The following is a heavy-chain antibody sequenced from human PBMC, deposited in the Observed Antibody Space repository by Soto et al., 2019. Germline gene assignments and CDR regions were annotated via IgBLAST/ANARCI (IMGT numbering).Heavy chain of an antibody. CDR3: ARGVGGSGLNWFDP. Sequence: PSETLSLTSTFSGISIIGYYWTWIRQSPERGLEWIGYIHYSGSANYNPSLNSRLTMSVDRSKSQLSMKLASVTAADTAVYYCARGVGGSGLNWFDPWGQGTLVTVSS. J-gene: IGHJ5*02. D-gene: IGHD6-19*01. CDR1: GISIIGYY. CDR2: IHYSGSA. V-gene: IGHV4-59*12.